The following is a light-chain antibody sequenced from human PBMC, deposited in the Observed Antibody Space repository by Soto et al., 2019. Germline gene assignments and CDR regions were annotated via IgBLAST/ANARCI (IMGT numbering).Light chain of an antibody. CDR1: SSDVGGYNY. Sequence: QSALTQPASVSGSPGQSITISSTGTSSDVGGYNYVSWYQQHPGKAPKLMIYHVTYRPSGVSNRYSGSKSGNSASLTISGLQADDEADYYCCSLTTSHTYVFGSGTKLTVL. V-gene: IGLV2-14*03. J-gene: IGLJ1*01. CDR2: HVT. CDR3: CSLTTSHTYV.